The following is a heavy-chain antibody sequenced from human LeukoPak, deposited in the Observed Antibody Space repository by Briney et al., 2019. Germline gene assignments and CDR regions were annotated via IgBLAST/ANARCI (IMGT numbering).Heavy chain of an antibody. V-gene: IGHV3-23*01. J-gene: IGHJ4*02. CDR1: GFTVTRLA. CDR3: ALGTTLYHCSGSTHGDY. CDR2: ISGSGGST. D-gene: IGHD3-10*01. Sequence: GGSLRLSRAPSGFTVTRLAMSSVRQAPGKGLEWVSAISGSGGSTYYADSVKGRFTISRDNSKNTLYLQMNSLRAEDTAVYYCALGTTLYHCSGSTHGDYWGQGTLVTVSS.